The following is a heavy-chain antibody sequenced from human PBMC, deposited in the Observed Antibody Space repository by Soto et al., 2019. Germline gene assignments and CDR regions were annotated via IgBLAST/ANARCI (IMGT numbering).Heavy chain of an antibody. J-gene: IGHJ6*02. CDR3: ARDREAGYNFYYGMDV. CDR2: IYTSASI. CDR1: GADINTYS. Sequence: WETLSLTCSVSGADINTYSWTWIRQPAGKGLEWIGRIYTSASINYNPSLKGRVTLSVDTSTNQVSLRLASVTAADTAIYYCARDREAGYNFYYGMDVWGQGTTVTVSS. D-gene: IGHD6-19*01. V-gene: IGHV4-4*07.